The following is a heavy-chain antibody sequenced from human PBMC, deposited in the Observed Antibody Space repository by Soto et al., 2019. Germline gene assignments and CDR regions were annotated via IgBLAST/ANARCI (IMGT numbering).Heavy chain of an antibody. V-gene: IGHV4-59*12. Sequence: SETLSLTCTVSGGSISSYYWSWIRQPPGKGLEWIGYIYYSGSTYYNPSLKSRVTISVDTSKNQFSLKLSSVTAADTAVYYCARDHDYWGQGTLVTVSS. CDR1: GGSISSYY. J-gene: IGHJ4*02. CDR2: IYYSGST. CDR3: ARDHDY.